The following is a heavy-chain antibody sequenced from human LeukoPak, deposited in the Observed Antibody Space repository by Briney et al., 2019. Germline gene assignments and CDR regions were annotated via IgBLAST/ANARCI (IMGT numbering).Heavy chain of an antibody. Sequence: PSQTLSLTCAISGDSVSSNSAAWNWIGQSPSRGLEWLGRTYYRSKWYSDYAVSVRSRIAINPDTSKNQFSLQLNSVTPEDTAVYYCARYTSTYYLDFWGQGTLVTVSS. D-gene: IGHD6-13*01. CDR3: ARYTSTYYLDF. V-gene: IGHV6-1*01. CDR1: GDSVSSNSAA. J-gene: IGHJ4*02. CDR2: TYYRSKWYS.